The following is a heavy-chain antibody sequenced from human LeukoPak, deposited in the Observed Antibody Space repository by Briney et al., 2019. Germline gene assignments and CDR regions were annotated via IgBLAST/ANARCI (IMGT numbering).Heavy chain of an antibody. V-gene: IGHV4-59*08. D-gene: IGHD3-10*01. J-gene: IGHJ4*02. CDR3: ARGLGAMVRGQDY. Sequence: PSETLSLTCTVSGGSISNYYWSWIRQPPGKGLEWIGYIYYSGSTNYNPSLKSRVTISVDTSKNQFSLKLSSVTAADTAVYYCARGLGAMVRGQDYWGQGTLVTVSS. CDR2: IYYSGST. CDR1: GGSISNYY.